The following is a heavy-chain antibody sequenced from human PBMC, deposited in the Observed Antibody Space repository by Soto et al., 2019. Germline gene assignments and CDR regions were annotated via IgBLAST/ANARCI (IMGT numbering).Heavy chain of an antibody. CDR1: GGTFSSYA. V-gene: IGHV1-69*13. D-gene: IGHD6-13*01. CDR3: ARHVSSSGYFDY. Sequence: GASVKVSCKASGGTFSSYAISWVRQAPGQGLEWMGGIIPIFGTANYAQKFQGRVTITADESTSTAYMELRSLRSDDTAVYYCARHVSSSGYFDYWGQGTLVTVSS. J-gene: IGHJ4*02. CDR2: IIPIFGTA.